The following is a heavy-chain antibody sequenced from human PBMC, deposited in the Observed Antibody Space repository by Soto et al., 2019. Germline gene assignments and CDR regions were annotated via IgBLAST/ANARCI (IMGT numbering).Heavy chain of an antibody. CDR1: GGSISSSGYY. V-gene: IGHV4-39*07. CDR3: ARVPFLITMVRGVISSYFDY. D-gene: IGHD3-10*01. CDR2: INHSGST. J-gene: IGHJ4*02. Sequence: SETLSLTCTVSGGSISSSGYYWSWIRQPPGKGLEWIGEINHSGSTNYNPSLKSRVTISVDTSKNQFSLKLSSVTAADTAVYYCARVPFLITMVRGVISSYFDYWGQGTLVTVSS.